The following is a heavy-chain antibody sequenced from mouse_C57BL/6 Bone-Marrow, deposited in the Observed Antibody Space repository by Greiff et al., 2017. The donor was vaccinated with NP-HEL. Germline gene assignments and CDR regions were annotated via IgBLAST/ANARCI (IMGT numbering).Heavy chain of an antibody. D-gene: IGHD1-1*01. CDR2: IWTGGGT. Sequence: VQLQQSGPGLVAPSQSLSITCTVSGFSLTSYAISWVRQPPGKGLEWLGVIWTGGGTNYNSALKSRLSISKDNSKSQVFLKMNSLQTDDTARYYCARSTTVRDYAMDYWGQGTSVTVSS. V-gene: IGHV2-9-1*01. CDR1: GFSLTSYA. J-gene: IGHJ4*01. CDR3: ARSTTVRDYAMDY.